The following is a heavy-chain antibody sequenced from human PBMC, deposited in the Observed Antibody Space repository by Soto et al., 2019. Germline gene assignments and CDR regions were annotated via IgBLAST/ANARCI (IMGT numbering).Heavy chain of an antibody. CDR2: IIPIFGTA. CDR1: GGTFSSYA. D-gene: IGHD4-17*01. CDR3: ARYGDYSVGGHFDY. V-gene: IGHV1-69*05. Sequence: QVQLVQSGAEVKKPGSSVKVSCKASGGTFSSYAISWVRQAPGQGLEWMGGIIPIFGTATHAQKFQGRVTXXTXEHXRTPYMELSSRRSEHTAVYYCARYGDYSVGGHFDYWGQGTLVTVSS. J-gene: IGHJ4*02.